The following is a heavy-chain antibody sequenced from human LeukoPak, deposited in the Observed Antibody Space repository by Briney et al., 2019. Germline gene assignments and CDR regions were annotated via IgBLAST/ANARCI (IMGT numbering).Heavy chain of an antibody. Sequence: PGESLEISCKGSQYTFSNYWIGWVRQLPGKGLEWMELIYPGNSDTRYGPSFKGQVTISVDKSITTAYLQWSSLKASDNAIYYCDSLDYSYESSGFDSWGQGRLVIVSS. J-gene: IGHJ5*01. V-gene: IGHV5-51*01. CDR3: DSLDYSYESSGFDS. D-gene: IGHD3-22*01. CDR2: IYPGNSDT. CDR1: QYTFSNYW.